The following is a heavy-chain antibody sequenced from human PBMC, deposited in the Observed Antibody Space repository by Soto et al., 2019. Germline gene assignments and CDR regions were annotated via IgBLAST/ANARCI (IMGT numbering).Heavy chain of an antibody. CDR3: TSPKALGWELHDAFDI. CDR1: GFTFRGSA. CDR2: IRSKANSYAT. J-gene: IGHJ3*02. Sequence: GGSLRLSCAASGFTFRGSAMHWVRQASGKGLEWVGRIRSKANSYATAYAASVKGRFTISRDDSKNTAYLQMNSLKTEDTAVYYCTSPKALGWELHDAFDIWGQGTMVTVSS. V-gene: IGHV3-73*01. D-gene: IGHD1-26*01.